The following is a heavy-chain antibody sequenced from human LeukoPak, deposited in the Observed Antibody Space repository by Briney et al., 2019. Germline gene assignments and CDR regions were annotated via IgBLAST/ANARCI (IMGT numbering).Heavy chain of an antibody. J-gene: IGHJ5*02. D-gene: IGHD3-22*01. Sequence: GESLKISCKGSGFTFSSYWMHWVRQAPGKGLVWVSRINSDGSSTSYADSVKGRFTISRDNAKNTLYLQMNSLRAEDTAVYYCARDPAYYYDSSGEYWFDPWGQGTLVTVSS. CDR3: ARDPAYYYDSSGEYWFDP. CDR1: GFTFSSYW. CDR2: INSDGSST. V-gene: IGHV3-74*01.